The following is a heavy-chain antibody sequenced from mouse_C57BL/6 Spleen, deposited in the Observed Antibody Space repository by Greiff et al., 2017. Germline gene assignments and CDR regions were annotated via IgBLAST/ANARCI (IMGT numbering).Heavy chain of an antibody. V-gene: IGHV2-2*01. CDR3: AREDYGWFAY. J-gene: IGHJ3*01. CDR1: GFSLTSYG. Sequence: VQLQQSGPGLVQPSPSLSITCTVSGFSLTSYGVPWVRQSPGKGLEWLGVIWGGGSTDYNAAFISRLSISKDNSKSQVFFNMNRLQADVAAIYYCAREDYGWFAYWGQGTRVTVSA. D-gene: IGHD2-4*01. CDR2: IWGGGST.